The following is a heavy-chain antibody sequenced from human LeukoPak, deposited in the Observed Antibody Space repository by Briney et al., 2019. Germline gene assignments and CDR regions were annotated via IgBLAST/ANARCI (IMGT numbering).Heavy chain of an antibody. CDR3: ARHPPYYYDSSGYYSSFDY. V-gene: IGHV4-39*01. D-gene: IGHD3-22*01. J-gene: IGHJ4*02. Sequence: SETLSLTCTVSGGSISSGSYYWGWIRQPPGKGLEWIGSIYYSGSTYYNPSLKSRVTISVDTSKNQFSLKLSSVTAADTAVYYCARHPPYYYDSSGYYSSFDYWGQGTLVTVSS. CDR1: GGSISSGSYY. CDR2: IYYSGST.